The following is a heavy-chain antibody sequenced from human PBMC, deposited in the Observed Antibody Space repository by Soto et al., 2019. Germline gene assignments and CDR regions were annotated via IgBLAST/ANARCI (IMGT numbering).Heavy chain of an antibody. CDR2: MNPNSGNT. D-gene: IGHD6-6*01. CDR3: ARALGNSSSPFYYYYGMDV. V-gene: IGHV1-8*01. J-gene: IGHJ6*02. CDR1: GYTFTSYD. Sequence: GASVKVSCKASGYTFTSYDINWVRQATGQGLEWMGWMNPNSGNTGYAQKFQGRVTMTRNTSISTAYMELSSLRSEDTAVYYCARALGNSSSPFYYYYGMDVWGQGTTVTVSS.